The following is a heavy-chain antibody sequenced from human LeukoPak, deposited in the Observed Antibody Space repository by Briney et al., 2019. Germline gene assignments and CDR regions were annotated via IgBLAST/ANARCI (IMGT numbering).Heavy chain of an antibody. CDR2: ISAYNGNT. V-gene: IGHV1-18*01. CDR1: GYTFTSYG. Sequence: ASVKVSCKASGYTFTSYGISWVRQAPGQGLEWMGWISAYNGNTNYAQKLQGRVTMTTDTSTSTAYMELRSLRSEDTAVYYCARPGLTFHDYYYMDVWGKGTTVTVSS. J-gene: IGHJ6*03. CDR3: ARPGLTFHDYYYMDV. D-gene: IGHD2/OR15-2a*01.